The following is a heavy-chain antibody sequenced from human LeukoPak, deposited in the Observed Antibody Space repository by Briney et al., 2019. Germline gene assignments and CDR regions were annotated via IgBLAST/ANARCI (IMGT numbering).Heavy chain of an antibody. V-gene: IGHV4-39*07. CDR3: ARDATDWLGFDY. Sequence: PSETLSLTCTVSGGSISSSSYYWGWIRQPPGKGLEWIGSIYYSGSTYCNPSLKSRVTISVDTSKNQFSLKLSPVTAADTAVYYCARDATDWLGFDYWGQGTLVTVSS. J-gene: IGHJ4*02. CDR1: GGSISSSSYY. CDR2: IYYSGST. D-gene: IGHD3-9*01.